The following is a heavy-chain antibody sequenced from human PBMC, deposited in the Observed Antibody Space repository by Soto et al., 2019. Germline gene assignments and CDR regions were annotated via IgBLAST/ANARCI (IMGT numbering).Heavy chain of an antibody. Sequence: SETLSLTCTVSGDSISGYYWSWIRQPPGKGLEWIGHIYYSGSTNYNPSLKSRVTISVDTSRHQFSLKLSSVTAPDTAVYCCGRDNRRYVHAYSGQRTLDIVSS. CDR1: GDSISGYY. J-gene: IGHJ4*02. CDR2: IYYSGST. V-gene: IGHV4-59*12. CDR3: GRDNRRYVHAY. D-gene: IGHD3-16*01.